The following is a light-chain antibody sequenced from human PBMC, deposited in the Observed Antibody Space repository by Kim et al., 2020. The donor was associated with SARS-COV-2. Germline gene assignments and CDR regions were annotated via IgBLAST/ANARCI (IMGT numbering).Light chain of an antibody. J-gene: IGKJ2*01. CDR2: GAS. CDR1: QSVSSD. V-gene: IGKV3-15*01. CDR3: QQYNKWPHT. Sequence: EILMTQSPATLSVSPGERATLSCRAGQSVSSDLAWYQQKPGQTPRLLVYGASTGATGVPARFSGSGSGTEFTLTISSLQSEDFAVYYCQQYNKWPHTFGQGTKLEI.